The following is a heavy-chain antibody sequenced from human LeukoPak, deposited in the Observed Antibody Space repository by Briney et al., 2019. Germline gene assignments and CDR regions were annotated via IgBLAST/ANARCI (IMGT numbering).Heavy chain of an antibody. J-gene: IGHJ2*01. Sequence: PGGSLRLSCAASGLTLSNYWMHWVRQAPGKGLVWVSRMNSDGSSTTYADSVKGRFTISRDNAKNTLYLQMNSLRAEDTAVYYCATEITVIREWYFDLWGRGTLVTVAS. CDR1: GLTLSNYW. V-gene: IGHV3-74*01. CDR2: MNSDGSST. D-gene: IGHD4-17*01. CDR3: ATEITVIREWYFDL.